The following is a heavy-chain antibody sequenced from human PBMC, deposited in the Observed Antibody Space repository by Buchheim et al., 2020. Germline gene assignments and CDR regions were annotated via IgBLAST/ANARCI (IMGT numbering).Heavy chain of an antibody. J-gene: IGHJ4*02. D-gene: IGHD5-12*01. CDR3: ARGRASGFSGYDPYFDY. V-gene: IGHV3-11*01. Sequence: QVQLVESGGGLVKPGGSLRLSCAASGFTFGDYYMTWLRQAPGRGLEWVSDSMKGRFHISRDNTKNSLYLQINSLRAEDTAIYYCARGRASGFSGYDPYFDYWGQGTL. CDR1: GFTFGDYY.